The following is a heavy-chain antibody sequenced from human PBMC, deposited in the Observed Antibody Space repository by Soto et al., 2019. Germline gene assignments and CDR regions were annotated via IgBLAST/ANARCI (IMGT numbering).Heavy chain of an antibody. CDR2: ISSSSSYI. CDR1: GFTFSSYS. CDR3: ARDLTAMNRFDP. J-gene: IGHJ5*02. V-gene: IGHV3-21*01. D-gene: IGHD2-2*01. Sequence: EVQLVESGGGLVKPGGSLRLSCAASGFTFSSYSMNWVRQAPGKGLEWVSSISSSSSYIYYADSVKGRFTISRDNAKNSLYLQMNSLRAEDTAVYYCARDLTAMNRFDPWGQGTLVTVSS.